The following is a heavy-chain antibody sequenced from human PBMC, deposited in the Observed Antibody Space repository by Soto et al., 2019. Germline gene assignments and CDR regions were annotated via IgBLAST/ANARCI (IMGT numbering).Heavy chain of an antibody. CDR3: ARIIAAAGGRRYFDL. J-gene: IGHJ2*01. CDR1: GFPFSSYW. Sequence: PGGSLRLSCAASGFPFSSYWMHWVRQAPGKGLEWVSYINSSSSYTNYADSVKGRFTISRDNAKNSLYLQMNSLRAEDTAVYYCARIIAAAGGRRYFDLWGRGTLVTVSS. CDR2: INSSSSYT. D-gene: IGHD6-13*01. V-gene: IGHV3-21*04.